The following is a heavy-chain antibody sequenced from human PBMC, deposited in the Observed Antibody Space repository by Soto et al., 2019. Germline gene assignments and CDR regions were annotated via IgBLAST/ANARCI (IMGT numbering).Heavy chain of an antibody. D-gene: IGHD6-13*01. Sequence: QVQLVESGGGVVQPGRPLRLSCAASGFTFSSYGMHWVRQAPGKGLEWVAVIWYDGSNKYYADSVKGRFTISRDNSKNTLYLQMNSLRAEDTAVYYCASSSSSDYFDYWGQGTLVTVSS. J-gene: IGHJ4*02. CDR3: ASSSSSDYFDY. CDR2: IWYDGSNK. V-gene: IGHV3-33*01. CDR1: GFTFSSYG.